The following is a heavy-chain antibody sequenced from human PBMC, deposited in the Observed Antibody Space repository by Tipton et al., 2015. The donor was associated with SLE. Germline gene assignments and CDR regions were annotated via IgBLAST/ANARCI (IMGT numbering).Heavy chain of an antibody. CDR3: ARDASGGWYGWLDP. Sequence: TLSLTCAISSDSISSAGYSWTWIRQPPGKDLEWIGYIFHSGGTYYNPSLQSRVTISIDRSKNQFSLKLTSVTAADTAVYYCARDASGGWYGWLDPWGQGTLVTVSS. CDR2: IFHSGGT. V-gene: IGHV4-30-2*01. CDR1: SDSISSAGYS. J-gene: IGHJ5*02. D-gene: IGHD6-19*01.